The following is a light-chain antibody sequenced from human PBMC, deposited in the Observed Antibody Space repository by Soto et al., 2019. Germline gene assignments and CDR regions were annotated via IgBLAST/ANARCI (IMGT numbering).Light chain of an antibody. V-gene: IGLV3-25*03. CDR1: ALPKQY. J-gene: IGLJ1*01. Sequence: SYELTQPPSVSVSPGQTARITCSGDALPKQYAHWYQQKPGQAPVLVINKDTERPSGIPERFSGSSSGTTVTLTISGVQAEDEADYYCQSADSSGSYVFGTGTKLTVL. CDR3: QSADSSGSYV. CDR2: KDT.